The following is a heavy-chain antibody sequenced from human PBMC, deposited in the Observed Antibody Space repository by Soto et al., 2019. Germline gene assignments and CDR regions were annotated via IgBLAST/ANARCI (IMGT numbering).Heavy chain of an antibody. D-gene: IGHD4-17*01. V-gene: IGHV3-73*01. CDR3: TRLHTVTTLYYYYGMDV. J-gene: IGHJ6*02. CDR1: GFTFSGSA. Sequence: GGSLRLSCAASGFTFSGSAMHWVRQASGKGLEWVGRIRSKANSYAPAYAASVKGRFTIYRCESKNTAYLQMNSLKTEDTAVYYCTRLHTVTTLYYYYGMDVWGQGTTVTVSS. CDR2: IRSKANSYAP.